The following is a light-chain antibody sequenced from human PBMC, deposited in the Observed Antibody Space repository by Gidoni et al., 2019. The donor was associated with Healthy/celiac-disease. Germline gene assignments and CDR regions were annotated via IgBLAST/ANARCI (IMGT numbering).Light chain of an antibody. Sequence: QSATTQPPSASGSPGQSVTISGTGTNRAVGGYNYVSWYQQHPGKSPKLMHYVVSKRPSGVPDRFSGSKSGNTASLTVSGLQAEDEADYSCSSDAGSNNWVFGGGTKLTVL. CDR1: NRAVGGYNY. J-gene: IGLJ3*02. CDR2: VVS. V-gene: IGLV2-8*01. CDR3: SSDAGSNNWV.